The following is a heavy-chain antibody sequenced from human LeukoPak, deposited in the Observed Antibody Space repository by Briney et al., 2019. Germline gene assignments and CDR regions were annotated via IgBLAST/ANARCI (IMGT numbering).Heavy chain of an antibody. D-gene: IGHD6-13*01. CDR1: GFTFSNAY. J-gene: IGHJ4*02. CDR2: IKSKAHGGTT. V-gene: IGHV3-15*01. Sequence: GGSLRLSCAASGFTFSNAYMSWVRQAPGKGLEWVGRIKSKAHGGTTEYAAPVKVRFTISRDDSKNTLFLQMNSLQTEDAALYYCATYSSSYYYFVYWGQGTLVTVSS. CDR3: ATYSSSYYYFVY.